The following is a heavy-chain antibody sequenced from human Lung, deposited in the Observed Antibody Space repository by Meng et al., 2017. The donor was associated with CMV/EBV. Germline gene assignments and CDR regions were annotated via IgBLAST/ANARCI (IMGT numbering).Heavy chain of an antibody. V-gene: IGHV4-34*01. CDR3: ARAFGGTIFGVVNYYYGMDV. D-gene: IGHD3-3*01. Sequence: LXXAVSGGSFSGYYWSWIRQPPGKGLEWIGEINHSGSTNYNPSLKSRVTISVDTSKNQFSLKLSSVTAADTAVYYCARAFGGTIFGVVNYYYGMDVWGQGTXVTVSS. CDR2: INHSGST. CDR1: GGSFSGYY. J-gene: IGHJ6*02.